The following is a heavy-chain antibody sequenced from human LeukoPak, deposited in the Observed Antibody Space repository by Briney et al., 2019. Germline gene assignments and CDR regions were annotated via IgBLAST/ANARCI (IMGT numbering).Heavy chain of an antibody. CDR2: IYHSGST. D-gene: IGHD1-26*01. CDR3: ARESSGSSMGCFDY. CDR1: GGSISSSNW. Sequence: SETLSLTCAVSGGSISSSNWWSWVRQPPGKGLEWIGEIYHSGSTNYNPSLKSRVTISVDTSKNQFSLKLSSVTAADTAVYYCARESSGSSMGCFDYWGQGTLVTVSS. V-gene: IGHV4-4*02. J-gene: IGHJ4*02.